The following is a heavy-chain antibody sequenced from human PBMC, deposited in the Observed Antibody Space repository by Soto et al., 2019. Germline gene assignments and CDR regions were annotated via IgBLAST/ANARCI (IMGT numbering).Heavy chain of an antibody. Sequence: SGPTLVNPTETLTLTCTVSGFSLSNARMGVSWIRQPPGKALEWLAHIFSNDEKSYSTSLKSRLTISKDTSKSQVVLTMTNMDPVDTATYYCARGRGGPYYDMDVWGKGTTVTVSS. J-gene: IGHJ6*03. D-gene: IGHD3-10*01. CDR3: ARGRGGPYYDMDV. CDR1: GFSLSNARMG. V-gene: IGHV2-26*01. CDR2: IFSNDEK.